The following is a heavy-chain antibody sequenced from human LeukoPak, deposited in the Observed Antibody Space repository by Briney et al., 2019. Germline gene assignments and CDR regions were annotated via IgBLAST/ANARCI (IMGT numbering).Heavy chain of an antibody. J-gene: IGHJ4*02. V-gene: IGHV3-23*01. CDR3: ANDAEGSFDY. CDR2: LSVSGGST. Sequence: QPGGSLTLSCAASRFTFSSYAMSGIRQAPGKGLEWVSALSVSGGSTYYVDSVEGRFTISRDNSENTLYLQMNSVRAEDTAVYYCANDAEGSFDYWGQGTLVTVSS. CDR1: RFTFSSYA.